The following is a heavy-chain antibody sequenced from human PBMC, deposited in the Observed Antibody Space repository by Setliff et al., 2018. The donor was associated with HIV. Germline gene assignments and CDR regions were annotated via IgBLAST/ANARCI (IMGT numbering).Heavy chain of an antibody. J-gene: IGHJ4*02. CDR3: ARGWELNV. Sequence: ASVKVSCKASGYTFTIYGITWVRQAPGQGLEWMGWISGHSDSRKYGQKFDGRVTLTMDTSTSTAYMELTKLTPDDTAVYYCARGWELNVWGQGSQVTVSS. CDR2: ISGHSDSR. V-gene: IGHV1-18*01. D-gene: IGHD1-26*01. CDR1: GYTFTIYG.